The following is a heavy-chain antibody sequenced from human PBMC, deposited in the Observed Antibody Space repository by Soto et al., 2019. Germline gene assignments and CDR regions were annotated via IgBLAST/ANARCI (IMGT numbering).Heavy chain of an antibody. J-gene: IGHJ5*02. D-gene: IGHD3-3*01. CDR1: GYTFTSYA. CDR3: ARDPTIFGVVDDNWFDL. CDR2: INAGNGNT. V-gene: IGHV1-3*01. Sequence: ASVKVSCKASGYTFTSYAMHWVRQAPGQRLEWMGWINAGNGNTKYSQKFQGRVTITRDTSASTAYMELSSLRSEDTAVYYCARDPTIFGVVDDNWFDLWGQGTLVTVSS.